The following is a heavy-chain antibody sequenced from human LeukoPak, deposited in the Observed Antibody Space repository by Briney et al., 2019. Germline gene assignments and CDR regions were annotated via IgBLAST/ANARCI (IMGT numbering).Heavy chain of an antibody. D-gene: IGHD6-13*01. Sequence: GGSLRLSCTASGFTFGDYAMSWFRQAPGKGLEWVGFIRSKAYGGTTEYAASVKGRFTISRDDSKSIAYLQMNSLKTGDTAVYYGTREDSSSWYNWFDPWGQGTLVTVSS. J-gene: IGHJ5*02. V-gene: IGHV3-49*03. CDR2: IRSKAYGGTT. CDR1: GFTFGDYA. CDR3: TREDSSSWYNWFDP.